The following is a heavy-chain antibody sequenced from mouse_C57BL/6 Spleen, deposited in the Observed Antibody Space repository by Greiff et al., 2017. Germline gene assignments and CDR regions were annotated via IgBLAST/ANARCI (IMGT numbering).Heavy chain of an antibody. Sequence: EVKVEESGGGLVQPGGSLSLSCAASGFTFTDYYMSWVRQPPGKALEWLGFIRNKANGYTTEYSASVKGRFTISRDNSQSILYLQMSALRAEDSATYYCARDMLLWYYYAMDDWGQGTSVTVSS. D-gene: IGHD2-1*01. CDR3: ARDMLLWYYYAMDD. J-gene: IGHJ4*01. CDR2: IRNKANGYTT. CDR1: GFTFTDYY. V-gene: IGHV7-3*01.